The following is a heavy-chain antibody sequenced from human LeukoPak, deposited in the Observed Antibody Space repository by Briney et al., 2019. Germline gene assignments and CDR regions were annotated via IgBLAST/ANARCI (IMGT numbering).Heavy chain of an antibody. CDR1: GGSISSSSYY. V-gene: IGHV4-39*07. J-gene: IGHJ4*02. D-gene: IGHD1-26*01. CDR2: IYYSGST. CDR3: AKDRSGAYYSYFDY. Sequence: SETLSLTCTVSGGSISSSSYYWGWIRQPPGKGLEWIGSIYYSGSTYYNPSLKSRVTISVDTSKNQFSLKLSSVTAADTAVYYCAKDRSGAYYSYFDYWGQGTLVTVSS.